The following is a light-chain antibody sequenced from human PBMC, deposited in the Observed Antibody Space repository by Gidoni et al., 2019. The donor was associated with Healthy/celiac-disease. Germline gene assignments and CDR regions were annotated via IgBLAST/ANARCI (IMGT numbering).Light chain of an antibody. J-gene: IGKJ1*01. CDR3: QQSYSTPRT. CDR1: QSISSY. Sequence: DIQMTQSPSSLSASVGDRVTITCRASQSISSYLNWYQQKPGKAPKLPIYAASSLQSGVPSRFCGSGSGTDFTLTISSLQPEDFATYYCQQSYSTPRTFGQGTKVEIK. V-gene: IGKV1-39*01. CDR2: AAS.